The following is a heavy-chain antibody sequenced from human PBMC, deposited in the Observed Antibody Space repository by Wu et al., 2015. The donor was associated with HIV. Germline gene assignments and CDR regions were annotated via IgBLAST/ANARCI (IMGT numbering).Heavy chain of an antibody. V-gene: IGHV1-2*02. CDR1: GYTFTDQY. Sequence: QVQLVQSGAEVKKPGASVKVSCRASGYTFTDQYIHWVRQAPGQGLEWMGRINPNSGATNYAQKFGDRVTMTRDTSISTAYLDLNRLRSDDTAVYYCARFNSFTLMVLIITLTSWGQGTLVTVSS. CDR3: ARFNSFTLMVLIITLTS. CDR2: INPNSGAT. J-gene: IGHJ4*02. D-gene: IGHD3-22*01.